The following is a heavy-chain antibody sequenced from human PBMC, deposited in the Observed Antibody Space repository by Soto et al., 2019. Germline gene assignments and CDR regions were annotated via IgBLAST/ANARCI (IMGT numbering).Heavy chain of an antibody. CDR2: IIPIFGTA. CDR3: ARDPWRHDGMPIYRPVYYYYGMDV. CDR1: GGTFSSYA. J-gene: IGHJ6*02. Sequence: GASVKVSCKASGGTFSSYAISWVRQAPGQGLEWMGGIIPIFGTANYAQKFQGRVTITADESTSTAYMELSSLRSEDTAVYYCARDPWRHDGMPIYRPVYYYYGMDVWGQGTTVTVS. D-gene: IGHD2-2*02. V-gene: IGHV1-69*13.